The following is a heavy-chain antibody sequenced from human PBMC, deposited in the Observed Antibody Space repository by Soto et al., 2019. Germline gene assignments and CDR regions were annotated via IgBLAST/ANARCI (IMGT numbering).Heavy chain of an antibody. J-gene: IGHJ5*02. CDR1: GFTFSSYS. V-gene: IGHV3-48*01. CDR3: AITPAANNLSWFDP. Sequence: GGSLRLSCAASGFTFSSYSMNWVRQAPGKGLEWVSYISSSSSTIYYADSVKGRFTISRDNAKNSLYLQMNSLRAEDTAVYYCAITPAANNLSWFDPWGKGTLVTVSS. D-gene: IGHD2-2*01. CDR2: ISSSSSTI.